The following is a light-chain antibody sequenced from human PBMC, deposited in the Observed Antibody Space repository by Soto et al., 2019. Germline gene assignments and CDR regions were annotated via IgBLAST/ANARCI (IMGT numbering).Light chain of an antibody. Sequence: EIVLTQSPAPLSLSPGEMSTLSCRASQSVSNNYLAWYQQKPGQTPMLLTYGASNRATGIPDRFSGSGSGTDFTLTISRLEPEDIAVYYCQQYGSSGTFGQGTKVDIK. J-gene: IGKJ1*01. CDR3: QQYGSSGT. CDR2: GAS. V-gene: IGKV3-20*01. CDR1: QSVSNNY.